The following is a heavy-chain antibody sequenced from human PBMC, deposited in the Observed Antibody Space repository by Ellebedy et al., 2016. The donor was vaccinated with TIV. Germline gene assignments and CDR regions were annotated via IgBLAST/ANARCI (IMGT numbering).Heavy chain of an antibody. Sequence: GESLKISCAASGFTFSNAWMSWVCQAPGKGLEWVGRIKSKTDGGTTDYAAPVKGRFTISRDDSKNTLYLQMNSLKTEDTAVYYCTRDSYCSGGSCYEGPGYYYYGMDVWGQGTTVTVSS. J-gene: IGHJ6*02. CDR1: GFTFSNAW. V-gene: IGHV3-15*01. CDR3: TRDSYCSGGSCYEGPGYYYYGMDV. CDR2: IKSKTDGGTT. D-gene: IGHD2-15*01.